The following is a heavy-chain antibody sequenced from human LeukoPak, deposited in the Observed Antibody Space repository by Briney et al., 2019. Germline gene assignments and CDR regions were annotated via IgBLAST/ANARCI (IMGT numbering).Heavy chain of an antibody. D-gene: IGHD3-10*01. J-gene: IGHJ4*02. CDR1: GGSISTYL. V-gene: IGHV4-59*01. CDR3: ARTLSGSFYSDY. Sequence: PSETLSLTCTVSGGSISTYLWSWIRQPPGKGLEWIGYIYNSGNTNYNPSLKSRVTISVDRSENQFSLKLSSVTAADTAVYYCARTLSGSFYSDYWGQGTLVTVSS. CDR2: IYNSGNT.